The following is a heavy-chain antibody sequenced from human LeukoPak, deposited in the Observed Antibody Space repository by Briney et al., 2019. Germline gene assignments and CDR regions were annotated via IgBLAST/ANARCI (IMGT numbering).Heavy chain of an antibody. Sequence: SGTLSLTCAVYGGSFSGYYWSWIRQPPGKGLEWIGEINHSGSTNYNPSLKSRVTISVDTSKNQFSLKLSSVTAADTAVYYCAGRIAAAGEPEDYWGQGTLVTVSS. J-gene: IGHJ4*02. D-gene: IGHD6-13*01. V-gene: IGHV4-34*01. CDR2: INHSGST. CDR3: AGRIAAAGEPEDY. CDR1: GGSFSGYY.